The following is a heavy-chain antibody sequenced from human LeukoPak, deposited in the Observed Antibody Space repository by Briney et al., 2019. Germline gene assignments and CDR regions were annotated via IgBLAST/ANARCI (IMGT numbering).Heavy chain of an antibody. Sequence: GGSLRLSCAASGFTFSSYWMNWARQAPGKGLEWVSSISSSSSYIYYADSVKGRFTISRDNAKNSLYLQMNSLRAEDTAVYYCARDYRHSSGWPHYYGMDVWGQGTTVTVSS. CDR2: ISSSSSYI. D-gene: IGHD6-19*01. V-gene: IGHV3-21*01. J-gene: IGHJ6*02. CDR3: ARDYRHSSGWPHYYGMDV. CDR1: GFTFSSYW.